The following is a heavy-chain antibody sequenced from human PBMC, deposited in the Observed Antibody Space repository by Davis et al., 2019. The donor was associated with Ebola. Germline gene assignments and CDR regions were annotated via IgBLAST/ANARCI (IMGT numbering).Heavy chain of an antibody. CDR1: GISFSTSG. V-gene: IGHV3-73*01. Sequence: GGSLRLSCAASGISFSTSGMHWVRQASGKGLEWVGRIRSKANSYATAYAASVKGRFTIARDDSKNTAYLQMSSLKTEDTAVYYCTCSSDGMDVWGQGTTVTVSS. CDR2: IRSKANSYAT. J-gene: IGHJ6*02. D-gene: IGHD3-10*02. CDR3: TCSSDGMDV.